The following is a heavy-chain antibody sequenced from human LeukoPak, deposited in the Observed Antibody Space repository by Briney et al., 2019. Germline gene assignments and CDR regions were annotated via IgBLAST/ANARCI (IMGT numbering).Heavy chain of an antibody. D-gene: IGHD6-13*01. CDR1: GFTFSSYS. V-gene: IGHV3-21*01. CDR3: ARGIAAAGTWFDP. J-gene: IGHJ5*02. CDR2: ISSSSSYI. Sequence: GGSLRLSCAASGFTFSSYSMNWVRQAPGKGLEWVSSISSSSSYIYYADSVKGRFTISRDNAKNSLYLQMNSLRAEDTAVYYCARGIAAAGTWFDPWGQGTLVTVPS.